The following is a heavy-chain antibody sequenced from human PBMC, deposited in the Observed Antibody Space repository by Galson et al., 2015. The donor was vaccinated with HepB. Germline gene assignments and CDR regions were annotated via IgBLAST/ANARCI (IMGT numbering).Heavy chain of an antibody. CDR2: IIPMLGIP. CDR3: AKESQVVTPLSPGGRAFDV. J-gene: IGHJ3*01. CDR1: GGAASNYG. V-gene: IGHV1-69*04. Sequence: SVKVSCKASGGAASNYGINWLRQAPGQEPEFMGRIIPMLGIPTYAQKFQGRLNINAEKSTSTVYMELTSLRTGDTAMYYCAKESQVVTPLSPGGRAFDVWGQGTMVIVTS. D-gene: IGHD2-21*02.